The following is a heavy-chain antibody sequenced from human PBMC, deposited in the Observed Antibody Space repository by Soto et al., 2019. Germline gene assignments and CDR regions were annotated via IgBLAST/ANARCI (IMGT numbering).Heavy chain of an antibody. D-gene: IGHD4-17*01. V-gene: IGHV4-61*07. J-gene: IGHJ5*02. Sequence: WTWIRQPPGKGLEWIGYIYYSGNTNYNPSLKSRVTISVATSKNQFSLKLSSVTAADTAMYYCARLPWADYGGIFDPWGQGTLVTVSS. CDR3: ARLPWADYGGIFDP. CDR2: IYYSGNT.